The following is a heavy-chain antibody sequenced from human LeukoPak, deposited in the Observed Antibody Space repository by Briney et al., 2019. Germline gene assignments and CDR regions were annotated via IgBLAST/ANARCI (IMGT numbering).Heavy chain of an antibody. V-gene: IGHV1-18*01. CDR1: GYTFTSYG. J-gene: IGHJ4*02. CDR3: ARDSHRGMSYYDFWSGVKY. D-gene: IGHD3-3*01. CDR2: ISAYNGNT. Sequence: AATVKVSCKASGYTFTSYGISWVRQAPGQGLEWMGWISAYNGNTNYAQKLQGRDNMTTDTSPSTAYMELRSLRSDDTAVYYCARDSHRGMSYYDFWSGVKYWGQGTLVTVSS.